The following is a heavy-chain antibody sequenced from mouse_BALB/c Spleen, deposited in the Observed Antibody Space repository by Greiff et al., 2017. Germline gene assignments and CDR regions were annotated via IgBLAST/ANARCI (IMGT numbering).Heavy chain of an antibody. V-gene: IGHV5-9*03. CDR3: ARYPNYYGSSYYFDY. CDR1: GFTFSSYT. CDR2: ISSGGGNT. J-gene: IGHJ2*01. Sequence: DVKLVESGGGLVKPGGSLKLSCAASGFTFSSYTMSWVRQTPEKRLEWVATISSGGGNTYYPDSVKGRFTISRDNAKNNLYLQMSSLRSEDTALYYCARYPNYYGSSYYFDYWGQGTTLTVSS. D-gene: IGHD1-1*01.